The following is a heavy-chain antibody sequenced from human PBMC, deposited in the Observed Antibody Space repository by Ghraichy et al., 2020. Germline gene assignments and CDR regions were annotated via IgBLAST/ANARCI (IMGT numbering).Heavy chain of an antibody. CDR2: IYYSGST. D-gene: IGHD1-26*01. V-gene: IGHV4-59*01. Sequence: SETLSLTCTVSGGSISGYYWNWIRQPPGKGLEWIGNIYYSGSTNYNPSLKSRITISLDTSKNQFSLKLSSVTAADTAVYYCASLPSGSYGQFDSWGQGALVTVSS. CDR3: ASLPSGSYGQFDS. CDR1: GGSISGYY. J-gene: IGHJ4*02.